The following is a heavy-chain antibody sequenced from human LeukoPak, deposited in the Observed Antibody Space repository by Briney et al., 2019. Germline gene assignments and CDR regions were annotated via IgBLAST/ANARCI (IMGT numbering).Heavy chain of an antibody. CDR3: AKPYYYDSSGYYTEDAFDI. CDR1: GFTFSSYG. CDR2: ISGSGGST. Sequence: GGSLRLSCAASGFTFSSYGMSWVRQAPGKGLEWVSAISGSGGSTYYADSVKGRFTISRDNSKNTLYLQMNSLRAEDTAVYYCAKPYYYDSSGYYTEDAFDIWGQGTMVTVSS. J-gene: IGHJ3*02. D-gene: IGHD3-22*01. V-gene: IGHV3-23*01.